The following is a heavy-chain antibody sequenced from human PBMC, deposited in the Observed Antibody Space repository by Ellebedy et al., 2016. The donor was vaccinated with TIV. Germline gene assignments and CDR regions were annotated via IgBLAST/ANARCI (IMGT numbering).Heavy chain of an antibody. D-gene: IGHD1-7*01. J-gene: IGHJ4*02. V-gene: IGHV3-74*01. Sequence: GESLKISCAASGFTFSSYWMQWVRQAPGKGLVWVSRINTDGSNINYADSVKGRFTISRDNAKNTQYLQMNSLRAEDTAVYYCARGDRAGTTRLVDYWGQGTLVTVSS. CDR1: GFTFSSYW. CDR2: INTDGSNI. CDR3: ARGDRAGTTRLVDY.